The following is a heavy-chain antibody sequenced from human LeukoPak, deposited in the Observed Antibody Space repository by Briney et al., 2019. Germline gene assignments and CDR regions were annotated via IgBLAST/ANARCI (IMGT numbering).Heavy chain of an antibody. CDR1: GFTFSDYY. Sequence: GGSLRLSCAASGFTFSDYYMSWIRQAPGKGLEWVSYISSSGSTIYYADSVEGRFTISRDNAKNSLYLQMNSLRAEDTAVYYCARVAHYDFWSGYYVPSGSYGMDVWGQGTTVTVSS. V-gene: IGHV3-11*01. CDR3: ARVAHYDFWSGYYVPSGSYGMDV. D-gene: IGHD3-3*01. CDR2: ISSSGSTI. J-gene: IGHJ6*02.